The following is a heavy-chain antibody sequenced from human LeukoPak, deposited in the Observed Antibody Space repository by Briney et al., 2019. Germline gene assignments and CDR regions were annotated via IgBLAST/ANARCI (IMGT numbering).Heavy chain of an antibody. D-gene: IGHD3-9*01. CDR1: GYSISSGYY. CDR2: IYHSGST. Sequence: SETLSLTCTVSGYSISSGYYWGWIRQPPGKGLEWIGSIYHSGSTYYNPSLKSRVTISVDTSKNQFSLKLSSVTAADTAVYYCARYYDILTGPYNWFDPWGQGTLVTVSS. V-gene: IGHV4-38-2*02. J-gene: IGHJ5*02. CDR3: ARYYDILTGPYNWFDP.